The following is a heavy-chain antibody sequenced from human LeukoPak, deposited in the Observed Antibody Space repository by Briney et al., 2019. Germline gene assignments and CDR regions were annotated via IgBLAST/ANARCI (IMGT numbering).Heavy chain of an antibody. V-gene: IGHV4-39*01. D-gene: IGHD6-13*01. Sequence: SETLSLTCTVSGGSISSSSYYWGWIRQPPGKGLEWIGSIFYSGSTYYNPSLKSRVTISVDTSKNQFSLKLSSVTAADTAVYYCARRGSSWYEDYYYMDVWGKGTTVTISS. CDR3: ARRGSSWYEDYYYMDV. J-gene: IGHJ6*03. CDR2: IFYSGST. CDR1: GGSISSSSYY.